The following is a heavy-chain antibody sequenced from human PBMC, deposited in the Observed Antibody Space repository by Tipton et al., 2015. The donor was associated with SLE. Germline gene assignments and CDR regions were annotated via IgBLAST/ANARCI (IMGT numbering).Heavy chain of an antibody. D-gene: IGHD2-15*01. CDR2: ISGDGEYT. V-gene: IGHV3-74*01. CDR3: ARELCFGDICSRAFHN. J-gene: IGHJ3*02. CDR1: GFTFSTSW. Sequence: SLRLSCAASGFTFSTSWMHWVRQVPGKDLVWVSRISGDGEYTAYADSVKGRFTISRDNARNALYLQMNSLRAEDAAVYYCARELCFGDICSRAFHNWGQGTMVTVS.